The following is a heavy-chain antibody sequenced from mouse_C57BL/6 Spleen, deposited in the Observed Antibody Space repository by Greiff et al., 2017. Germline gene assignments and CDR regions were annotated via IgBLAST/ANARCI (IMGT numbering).Heavy chain of an antibody. V-gene: IGHV1-69*01. J-gene: IGHJ3*01. CDR2: VDPSDSYT. CDR3: ARSPYDYGAY. CDR1: GYTFTSYW. D-gene: IGHD2-4*01. Sequence: QVQLQQPGAELVMPGASVKLSCKASGYTFTSYWMHWVKQRPGQGLEWIGEVDPSDSYTNYNQKFKGKSTLTVDKSSSTAYMQLSSLTSEDSAVYCCARSPYDYGAYWGQGTLVTVSA.